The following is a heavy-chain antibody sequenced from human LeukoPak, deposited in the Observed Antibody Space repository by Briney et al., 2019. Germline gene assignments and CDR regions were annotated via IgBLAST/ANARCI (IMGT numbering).Heavy chain of an antibody. CDR2: IRDKTNSYTT. V-gene: IGHV3-72*01. J-gene: IGHJ4*02. Sequence: GGSLRLSCGGSGFRFSDYPMDWVRQAPGKGPEWVARIRDKTNSYTTEYAASVRNRFIISRDDSKNSLYFQLNSLKSEDTAVYYCARRGPDPALDYWGQGTMVTVSS. CDR1: GFRFSDYP. CDR3: ARRGPDPALDY. D-gene: IGHD2-2*01.